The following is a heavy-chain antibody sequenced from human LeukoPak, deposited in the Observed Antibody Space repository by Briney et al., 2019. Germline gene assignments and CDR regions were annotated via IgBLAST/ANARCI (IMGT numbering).Heavy chain of an antibody. Sequence: GGSLRLSCAASGFTFSSYGMHWVRQAPGKGLEWVAFIRYDGSNKYYADSVKGRFTISRDNSKNTLYLQMNSLRAEDTALYYCAKGRSGSYWAYFDYWGQGTLVTVSS. V-gene: IGHV3-30*02. CDR3: AKGRSGSYWAYFDY. J-gene: IGHJ4*02. CDR1: GFTFSSYG. CDR2: IRYDGSNK. D-gene: IGHD3-10*01.